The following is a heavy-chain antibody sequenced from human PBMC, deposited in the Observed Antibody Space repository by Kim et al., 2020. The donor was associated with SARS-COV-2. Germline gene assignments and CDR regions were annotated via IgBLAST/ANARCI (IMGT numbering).Heavy chain of an antibody. CDR1: GYSFTSYW. J-gene: IGHJ4*02. Sequence: GESLKISCKGSGYSFTSYWISWVRQMPGKGLEWMGRIDPSDSYTNYSPSFQGHVTISADKSISTAYLQWSSLKASDTAMYYCARGWIGELSLDYWGQGTLVTVSS. CDR3: ARGWIGELSLDY. V-gene: IGHV5-10-1*01. D-gene: IGHD3-10*01. CDR2: IDPSDSYT.